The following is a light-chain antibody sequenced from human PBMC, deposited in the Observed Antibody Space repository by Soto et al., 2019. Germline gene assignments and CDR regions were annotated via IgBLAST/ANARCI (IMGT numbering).Light chain of an antibody. V-gene: IGKV3-20*01. CDR1: QSVSNNY. CDR2: GGP. Sequence: EIVLTQSPGTLSLSPGERATLSCRASQSVSNNYLAWYQQKPGQAPRLLIYGGPNRATGIPDRLSGSGSGTDFTLTISRLDPEDFAVYYCQQYGSSGTFGQGTKVEIK. J-gene: IGKJ1*01. CDR3: QQYGSSGT.